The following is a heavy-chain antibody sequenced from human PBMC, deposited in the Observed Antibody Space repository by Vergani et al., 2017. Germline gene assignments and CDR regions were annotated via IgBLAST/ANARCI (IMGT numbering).Heavy chain of an antibody. J-gene: IGHJ4*02. CDR3: ARVHSSSWKRQGFDY. CDR2: ISSSSSPI. D-gene: IGHD6-13*01. Sequence: EVQLVESGGGLVQPGGSLRLSCAASGFTFSSYSMNWVRQAPGKGLEWVSYISSSSSPIYYADSVKGRFTISRDNAKNSLYLQMNSLRAEDTAVYYCARVHSSSWKRQGFDYWGQGTLVTVSS. CDR1: GFTFSSYS. V-gene: IGHV3-48*04.